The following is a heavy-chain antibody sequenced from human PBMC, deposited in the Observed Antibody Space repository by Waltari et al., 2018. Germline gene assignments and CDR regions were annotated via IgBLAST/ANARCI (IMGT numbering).Heavy chain of an antibody. Sequence: EVQLVESXGGLVQPGGSXRLSCXASGFXFSDYWMNWVRQAPGGGLEWVGSIKPDXSDKYYVEXVKGXVSXSRXXXKXSLYLQMXXXRAEXTAVYYCGRSXGWAFDMXGQGTMVIVXS. V-gene: IGHV3-7*02. CDR1: GFXFSDYW. D-gene: IGHD3-10*01. CDR3: GRSXGWAFDM. J-gene: IGHJ3*02. CDR2: IKPDXSDK.